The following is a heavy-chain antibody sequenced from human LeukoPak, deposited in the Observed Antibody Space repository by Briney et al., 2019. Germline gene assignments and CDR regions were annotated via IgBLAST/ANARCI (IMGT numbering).Heavy chain of an antibody. CDR1: GGSITSTNW. V-gene: IGHV4-4*02. J-gene: IGHJ4*02. CDR2: IYHDDNS. CDR3: AGHSGWTGPDF. D-gene: IGHD6-19*01. Sequence: PSETLSLTCAVSGGSITSTNWWRWVRQPPGRGLEWIGEIYHDDNSNYDPSLKSRVTISVDKSKNQFSLKLSSVTAADTAVYYCAGHSGWTGPDFWGQGTLVTVSS.